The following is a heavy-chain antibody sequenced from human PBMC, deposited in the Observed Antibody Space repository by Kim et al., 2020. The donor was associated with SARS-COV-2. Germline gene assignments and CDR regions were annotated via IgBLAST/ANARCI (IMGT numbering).Heavy chain of an antibody. CDR3: AREYSSGWYIGFDY. V-gene: IGHV3-48*02. Sequence: ADSVKGRFTIARDNAKNALYLQMNSLRDEDTAVYYCAREYSSGWYIGFDYWGQGTLVTVSS. D-gene: IGHD6-19*01. J-gene: IGHJ4*02.